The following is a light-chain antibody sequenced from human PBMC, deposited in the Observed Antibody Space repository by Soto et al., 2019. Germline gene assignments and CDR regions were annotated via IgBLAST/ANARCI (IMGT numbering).Light chain of an antibody. J-gene: IGKJ3*01. Sequence: DIQMTQSPSSLSASVGDRVTITCRASQSISSYLNWYQQKPGKAPKLLIYAASSLQSGVPSRFSGSGSGTDFTLTISSLQPEDFATYYCQHYDSSSPITFGPGTKVDIK. V-gene: IGKV1-39*01. CDR1: QSISSY. CDR3: QHYDSSSPIT. CDR2: AAS.